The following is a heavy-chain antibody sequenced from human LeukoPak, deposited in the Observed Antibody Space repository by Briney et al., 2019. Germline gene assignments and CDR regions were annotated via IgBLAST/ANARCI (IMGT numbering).Heavy chain of an antibody. Sequence: SVKVSCKASGGTFSSYAISWVRQAPGQGLEWMGRIIPILGIANYAQKFQGRVTMTTDTSTSTAYMELRSLRSDDTAVYYCARGVDSGSYYVMDYWGQGTLVTVSS. CDR2: IIPILGIA. D-gene: IGHD1-26*01. J-gene: IGHJ4*02. CDR3: ARGVDSGSYYVMDY. V-gene: IGHV1-69*04. CDR1: GGTFSSYA.